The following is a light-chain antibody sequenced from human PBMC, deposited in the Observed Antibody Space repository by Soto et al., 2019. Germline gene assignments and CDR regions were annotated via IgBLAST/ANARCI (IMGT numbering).Light chain of an antibody. J-gene: IGLJ2*01. CDR1: SSDVGGYNY. Sequence: QSVLTQPPSASGSPGQSVTISCTGTSSDVGGYNYVSWYQQHPGNAPKPLIYEVSERPSGVPDRVSGSKSGNTASLTVSGLRAEDEADYYCSSYAGNNNLVFGGGTKLTVL. CDR2: EVS. V-gene: IGLV2-8*01. CDR3: SSYAGNNNLV.